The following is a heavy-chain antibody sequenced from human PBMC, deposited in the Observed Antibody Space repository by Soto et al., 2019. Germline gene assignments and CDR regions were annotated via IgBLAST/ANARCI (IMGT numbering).Heavy chain of an antibody. CDR3: ARGGGYCSGGSCSVLSYYYYGMDV. CDR1: CGSFSGYY. Sequence: PSETLSLTCAVYCGSFSGYYWSWIRQPPGKGLEWIGEINHSGSTNYNPSLKSRVTISVDTSKNQFSLKLSSVTAADTAVYYCARGGGYCSGGSCSVLSYYYYGMDVWGQGTTVTVSS. V-gene: IGHV4-34*01. D-gene: IGHD2-15*01. CDR2: INHSGST. J-gene: IGHJ6*02.